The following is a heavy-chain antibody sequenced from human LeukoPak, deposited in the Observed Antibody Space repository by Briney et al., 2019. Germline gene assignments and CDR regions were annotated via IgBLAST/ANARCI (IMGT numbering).Heavy chain of an antibody. CDR1: GFTFSSYA. Sequence: GGSLRLSCAASGFTFSSYAMIWVRQAPGKGLEWVSAISGSGCSTYYADSVKGRFTISRDDPHNTLYLQMNSLRAEDTAVYFCARGGVDYYGSGTYYLMYYFDYWGQGALVTVSS. D-gene: IGHD3-10*01. V-gene: IGHV3-23*01. CDR2: ISGSGCST. CDR3: ARGGVDYYGSGTYYLMYYFDY. J-gene: IGHJ4*02.